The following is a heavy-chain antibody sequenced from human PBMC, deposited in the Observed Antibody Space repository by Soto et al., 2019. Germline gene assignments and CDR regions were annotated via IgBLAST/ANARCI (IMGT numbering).Heavy chain of an antibody. CDR3: ASSITGTQTELDY. J-gene: IGHJ4*02. CDR2: IIPIFGTA. D-gene: IGHD1-20*01. CDR1: GGSFNRHT. Sequence: QVQLVQSGAEVRKPGSSVRVSCKASGGSFNRHTISWVRQAPGQGLEWMGGIIPIFGTANHAQKFQGRVTIIADESTSTVYMELRSLRSDDTAVYYCASSITGTQTELDYWGQGTLVTVSS. V-gene: IGHV1-69*01.